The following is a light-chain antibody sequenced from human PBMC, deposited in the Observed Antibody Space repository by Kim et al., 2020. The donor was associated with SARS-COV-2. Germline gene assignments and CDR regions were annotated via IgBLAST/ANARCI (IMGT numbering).Light chain of an antibody. CDR3: QQYNSHSPSWT. V-gene: IGKV1-5*01. CDR1: QSIRSW. J-gene: IGKJ1*01. Sequence: GDRVTITCRASQSIRSWLAWYQQKTGKAPKVLIYDASSVESGVPSRFSGSGSGTEFTLTISSLQPDDFATYYCQQYNSHSPSWTFGQGTKVEIK. CDR2: DAS.